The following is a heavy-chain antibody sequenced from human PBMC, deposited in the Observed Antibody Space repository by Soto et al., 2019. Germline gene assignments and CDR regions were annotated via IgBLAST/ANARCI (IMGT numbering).Heavy chain of an antibody. CDR3: AKDKHIVVVNDPIDY. Sequence: QVQLVESGGGVVQPGRSLRLSCAASGFTFSSYGMHWVRQAPGKGLEWVAVISYDGSNKYYADSVKGRFTISRDNSKNTLYLQMNSLRAEDTAVYYCAKDKHIVVVNDPIDYWGQGTLVTVSS. CDR2: ISYDGSNK. V-gene: IGHV3-30*18. CDR1: GFTFSSYG. D-gene: IGHD2-21*01. J-gene: IGHJ4*02.